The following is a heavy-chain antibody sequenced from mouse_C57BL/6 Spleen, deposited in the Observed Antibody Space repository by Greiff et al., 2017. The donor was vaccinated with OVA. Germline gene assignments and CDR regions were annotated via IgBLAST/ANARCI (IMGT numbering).Heavy chain of an antibody. CDR1: GYTFTSYW. J-gene: IGHJ1*03. D-gene: IGHD2-5*01. V-gene: IGHV1-64*01. CDR3: ALAYYSNWYVGV. Sequence: QVQLQQPGAELVKPGASVKLSCKASGYTFTSYWMHWVKQRPGQGLEWIGMIHPNSGSTNYNEKFKSKATLTVDKTSSTAYMQLSSLTSGDSAVYYCALAYYSNWYVGVWGTGTTVTVSS. CDR2: IHPNSGST.